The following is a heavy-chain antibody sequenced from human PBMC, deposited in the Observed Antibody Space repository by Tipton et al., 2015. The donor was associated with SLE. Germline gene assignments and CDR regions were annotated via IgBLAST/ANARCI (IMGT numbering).Heavy chain of an antibody. CDR2: INENGRA. CDR3: ARHEAAPGTAGWFFDL. Sequence: LRLSCAASGFTVSSNDMSWVHQAPGKGLEWIGEINENGRATYNPSLKSRVTISVGTSRNQLSLNLRSATAADTAVYYCARHEAAPGTAGWFFDLWGRGTLVTVSS. D-gene: IGHD6-13*01. J-gene: IGHJ2*01. CDR1: GFTVSSND. V-gene: IGHV4-34*01.